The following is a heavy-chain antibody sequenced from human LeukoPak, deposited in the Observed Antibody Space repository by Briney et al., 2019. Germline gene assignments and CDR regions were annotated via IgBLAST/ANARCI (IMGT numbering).Heavy chain of an antibody. D-gene: IGHD3-3*01. CDR2: ISAYNGNT. CDR3: ARDPPQLRFSEWLRTYGMDV. V-gene: IGHV1-18*01. J-gene: IGHJ6*02. CDR1: GYTFTSYG. Sequence: ASVKVSCKASGYTFTSYGISWVRQAPGQGLEWMGWISAYNGNTDYAQKLQGRVTMTTDTSTSTAYMELRSLRSDDTAVYYCARDPPQLRFSEWLRTYGMDVWGQGTTVTVSS.